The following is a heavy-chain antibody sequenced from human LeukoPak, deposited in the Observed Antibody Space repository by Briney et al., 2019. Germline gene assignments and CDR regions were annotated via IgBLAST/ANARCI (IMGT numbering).Heavy chain of an antibody. J-gene: IGHJ4*02. D-gene: IGHD6-13*01. V-gene: IGHV3-21*01. CDR3: ATSPAAAGSILDY. CDR2: ISSSSSYI. CDR1: GFTFSSYS. Sequence: GGSLRLSCAASGFTFSSYSMNWVRQAPGKGLEWVSSISSSSSYIYYADSVKGRFTISRDNAKNSLYLQMNSLRAEDTAVYYCATSPAAAGSILDYWGQGTLVTVSS.